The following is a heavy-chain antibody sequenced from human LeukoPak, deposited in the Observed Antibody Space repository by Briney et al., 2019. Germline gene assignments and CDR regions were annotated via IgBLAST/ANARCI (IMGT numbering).Heavy chain of an antibody. J-gene: IGHJ4*02. CDR3: AKTYDFWSGYYFDY. V-gene: IGHV3-23*01. D-gene: IGHD3-3*01. Sequence: GGSLRLSCAASGFTFSGYAMSWVRQAPGKGLEWVSAISGSGGSTYYADSVKGRFTISRDNSKNTLYLQMNSLRAEDTAVYYCAKTYDFWSGYYFDYWGQGTLVTVSS. CDR2: ISGSGGST. CDR1: GFTFSGYA.